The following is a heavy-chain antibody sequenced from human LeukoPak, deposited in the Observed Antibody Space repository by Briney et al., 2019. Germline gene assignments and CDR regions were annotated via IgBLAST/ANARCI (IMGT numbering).Heavy chain of an antibody. CDR1: GASISSESYY. J-gene: IGHJ5*02. V-gene: IGHV4-61*02. Sequence: SETLSLTCTVSGASISSESYYWTWIRQPAGKGLEWIGRIYNTGSTKYNPSLKSRVTISIDTSKNQFSLKLNSATAADTAVYYCARVMAVNPDWFDPWGQGTLVTVSS. CDR2: IYNTGST. CDR3: ARVMAVNPDWFDP. D-gene: IGHD5-24*01.